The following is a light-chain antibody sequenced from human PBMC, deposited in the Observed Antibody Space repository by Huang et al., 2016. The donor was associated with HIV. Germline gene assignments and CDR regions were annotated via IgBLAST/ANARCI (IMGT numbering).Light chain of an antibody. J-gene: IGKJ4*01. CDR2: GAS. Sequence: EIVMTQSPVTLSVSLGERATLTCSASQSITTNYAGYQQKPGQAPRLLISGASTRASGVPARFSGGGSVTEFTLTISRLQSEDFAVYFCQQYITWPPLTFGGGTTVEIK. V-gene: IGKV3-15*01. CDR1: QSITTN. CDR3: QQYITWPPLT.